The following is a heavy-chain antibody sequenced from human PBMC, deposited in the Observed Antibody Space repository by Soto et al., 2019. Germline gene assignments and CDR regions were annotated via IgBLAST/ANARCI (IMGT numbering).Heavy chain of an antibody. CDR2: INHSGST. D-gene: IGHD1-26*01. Sequence: SETLSLTCAVYGGSFSGYYWSWIRQPPGKGLEWIGEINHSGSTNYNPSLKSRVTISVDTSKNQFSLKLSSVTAADTAVYYCARAAGATHYYYYYGMDVWGQGTTVTVSS. V-gene: IGHV4-34*01. CDR3: ARAAGATHYYYYYGMDV. CDR1: GGSFSGYY. J-gene: IGHJ6*02.